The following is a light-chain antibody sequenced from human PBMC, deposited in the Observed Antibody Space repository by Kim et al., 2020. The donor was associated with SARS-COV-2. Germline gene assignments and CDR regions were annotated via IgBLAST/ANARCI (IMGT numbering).Light chain of an antibody. CDR2: SNN. CDR1: SSNIGSNT. Sequence: GQRVTISCPGSSSNIGSNTVNWYQQLPGTAPKLLMYSNNERPSGVPDRFSGSKSGTSASLAISGLQSEDEADYYCATWDDSLNGHVFGTGTKVTVL. J-gene: IGLJ1*01. CDR3: ATWDDSLNGHV. V-gene: IGLV1-44*01.